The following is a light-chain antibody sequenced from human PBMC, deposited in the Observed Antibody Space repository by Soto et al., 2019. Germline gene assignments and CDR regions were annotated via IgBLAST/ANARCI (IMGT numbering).Light chain of an antibody. J-gene: IGKJ2*01. V-gene: IGKV1-5*01. CDR3: QQYNSYLYT. CDR1: QSISCW. CDR2: DAS. Sequence: IPMTKSHSTLSAAGGDRVSVTCRASQSISCWLACYLQKLGNAHKLLIYDASSLESGVPSRFSGSGSGTEFTLTISSLQPDDFATYYCQQYNSYLYTFGQGTNLEIK.